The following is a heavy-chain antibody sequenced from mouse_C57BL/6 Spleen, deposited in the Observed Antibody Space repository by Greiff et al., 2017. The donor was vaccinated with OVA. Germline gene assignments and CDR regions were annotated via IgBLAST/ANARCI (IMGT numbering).Heavy chain of an antibody. CDR3: ARSGLLFDY. Sequence: VQLQQPGAELVMPGASVKLSCKASGYTFTSYWMHWVKQRPGQGLEWIGEIDPSDSYTNYNQKFKGKSTLTVDQPSSTAYMQLSSLTSEDSAVYYCARSGLLFDYWGQGTTLTVSS. D-gene: IGHD2-3*01. J-gene: IGHJ2*01. CDR1: GYTFTSYW. CDR2: IDPSDSYT. V-gene: IGHV1-69*01.